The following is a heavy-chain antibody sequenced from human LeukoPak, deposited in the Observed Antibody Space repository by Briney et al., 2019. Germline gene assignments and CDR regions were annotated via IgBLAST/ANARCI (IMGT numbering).Heavy chain of an antibody. CDR2: IIPILGIA. J-gene: IGHJ4*02. V-gene: IGHV1-69*02. CDR1: GGTFSSYT. Sequence: SVKVSCKASGGTFSSYTISWVRQAPGQGLEWMGRIIPILGIANYAQKFQGRVTITADKSTSTAFMELSSLRSEDTAVYYCARGSGWYPFDYWGQGTLVTVSS. CDR3: ARGSGWYPFDY. D-gene: IGHD6-19*01.